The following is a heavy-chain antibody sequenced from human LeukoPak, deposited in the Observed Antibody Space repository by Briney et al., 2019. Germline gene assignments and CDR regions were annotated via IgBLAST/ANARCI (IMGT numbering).Heavy chain of an antibody. D-gene: IGHD1-1*01. CDR3: ARDPRRHRGAFDI. V-gene: IGHV3-48*01. CDR2: IDSNSGTI. Sequence: GGSLRLSCAASEFTFISYSMNWVRQAPGKGLEWVSYIDSNSGTIYYADSVKGRFTISRDNAKNSLYLQVNSLRAEDTAVYYCARDPRRHRGAFDIWGQGTMVTVSS. CDR1: EFTFISYS. J-gene: IGHJ3*02.